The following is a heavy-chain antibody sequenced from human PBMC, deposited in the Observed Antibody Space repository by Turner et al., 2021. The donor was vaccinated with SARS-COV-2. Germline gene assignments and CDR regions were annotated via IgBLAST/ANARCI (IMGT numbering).Heavy chain of an antibody. CDR1: GGSISSYS. J-gene: IGHJ4*02. CDR3: ARGFDY. CDR2: IYYSGST. Sequence: QVQLQESGPGLVKPSETLSLTCTVSGGSISSYSWSWIRQPQGKGLEWIGYIYYSGSTNYNPYLKSRVHISVDTSKNQFSLKLSSVTAEDTAVYDCARGFDYWGQGTLVTVSS. V-gene: IGHV4-59*01.